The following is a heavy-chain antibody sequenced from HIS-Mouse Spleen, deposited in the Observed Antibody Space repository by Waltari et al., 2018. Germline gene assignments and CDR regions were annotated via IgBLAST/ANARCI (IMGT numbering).Heavy chain of an antibody. CDR3: AREIPYSSSWYDWYFDL. J-gene: IGHJ2*01. Sequence: QLQLQESGPGLVKPSETLSLTCTVSGGSISSSSYYWGWIRQPPWKGLECLGSIYYRGYTYSNPALKSRVTISVETSTNQFSLKLSSVTAADTAVYYCAREIPYSSSWYDWYFDLWGQGTLVTVSS. V-gene: IGHV4-39*07. CDR2: IYYRGYT. CDR1: GGSISSSSYY. D-gene: IGHD6-13*01.